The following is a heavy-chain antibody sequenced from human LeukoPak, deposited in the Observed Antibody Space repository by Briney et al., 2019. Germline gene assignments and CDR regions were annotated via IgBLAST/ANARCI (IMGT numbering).Heavy chain of an antibody. D-gene: IGHD3-10*01. J-gene: IGHJ4*02. CDR3: ARDDGGSGPFDY. CDR2: ISSSSSYI. Sequence: GGSLRLSCAASGFTFSSYSMNWVRQAPGKGLEWVSSISSSSSYIYYADSVKSRFTISRDNAKNSLYLQMNSLRAEDTAVYYCARDDGGSGPFDYWGQGTLVTVSS. V-gene: IGHV3-21*01. CDR1: GFTFSSYS.